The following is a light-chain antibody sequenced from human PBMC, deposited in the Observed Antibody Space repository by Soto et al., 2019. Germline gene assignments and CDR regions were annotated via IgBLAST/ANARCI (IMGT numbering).Light chain of an antibody. Sequence: DIQMTQSPFSVSASLGDRVTITCRASQNIGSRLAWYQQKPGKAPKLLIYAASTLQSGVPSRFSGSGYGTDFTLTISSLQSEDFATFYCQQGYSFPLTFGGGTRVEI. CDR1: QNIGSR. CDR3: QQGYSFPLT. CDR2: AAS. J-gene: IGKJ4*01. V-gene: IGKV1-12*01.